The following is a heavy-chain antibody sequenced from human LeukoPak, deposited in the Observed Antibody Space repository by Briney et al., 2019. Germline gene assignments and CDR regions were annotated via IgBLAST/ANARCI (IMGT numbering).Heavy chain of an antibody. CDR1: GFTFSDCA. CDR2: ISGSGSNT. CDR3: ARGRLNYFYAMDI. J-gene: IGHJ6*02. Sequence: GGSLRLSCVASGFTFSDCAMSWVRQAPGKGLEWVSGISGSGSNTYYADSVKGRFTISRDNSKNTLYLQMNSPRAEDTAVYYCARGRLNYFYAMDIWGQGTTVTVSS. V-gene: IGHV3-23*01.